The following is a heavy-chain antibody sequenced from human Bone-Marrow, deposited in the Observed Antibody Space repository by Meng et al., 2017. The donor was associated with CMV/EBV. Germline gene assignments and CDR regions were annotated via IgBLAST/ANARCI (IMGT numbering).Heavy chain of an antibody. V-gene: IGHV5-51*01. CDR2: IYPGDSDT. CDR3: ARRDIKSSNPGYFEF. D-gene: IGHD2-15*01. Sequence: GGSLRLSCQGSGYSFSTYWIGWVRQMPGKGLEWMGIIYPGDSDTRYSPSFQGQVTISADRSISTAYLQWSSLKASDTAIYYCARRDIKSSNPGYFEFWGQGTLATVSS. CDR1: GYSFSTYW. J-gene: IGHJ4*02.